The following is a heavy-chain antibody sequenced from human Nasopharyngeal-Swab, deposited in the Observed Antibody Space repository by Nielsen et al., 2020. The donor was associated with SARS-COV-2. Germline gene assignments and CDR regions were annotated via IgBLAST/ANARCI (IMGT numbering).Heavy chain of an antibody. D-gene: IGHD3-16*01. CDR1: GYSFTSYW. CDR2: INPGDSDT. J-gene: IGHJ4*02. V-gene: IGHV5-51*01. CDR3: ARRYYDYIWGSWDYYFDY. Sequence: GESLKISCKGSGYSFTSYWIGWVRQMPGKGLEWMGIINPGDSDTRYSPSFQGQVNISADKSISTAYLQWSSLKASDTAMYYCARRYYDYIWGSWDYYFDYWGQGTLVTVSS.